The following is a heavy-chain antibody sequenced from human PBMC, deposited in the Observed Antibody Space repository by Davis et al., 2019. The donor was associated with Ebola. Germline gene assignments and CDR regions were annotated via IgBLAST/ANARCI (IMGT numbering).Heavy chain of an antibody. D-gene: IGHD5-24*01. CDR1: GFTFSTYS. J-gene: IGHJ6*04. V-gene: IGHV3-48*02. CDR3: ARDCVEMATIFPYYYGMDV. CDR2: ISRSSSTI. Sequence: GGSLRLSCAASGFTFSTYSMNWVRQAPGKGLEWVSYISRSSSTIYYADSVKGRFTISRDNAKNSLYLQMNSLRDEDTAVYYCARDCVEMATIFPYYYGMDVWGKGTTVTVSS.